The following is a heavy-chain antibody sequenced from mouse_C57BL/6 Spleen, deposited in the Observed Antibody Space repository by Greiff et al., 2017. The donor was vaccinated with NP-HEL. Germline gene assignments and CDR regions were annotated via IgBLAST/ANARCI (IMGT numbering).Heavy chain of an antibody. V-gene: IGHV14-2*01. CDR1: GFNIKDYY. CDR3: ASIYYGNPFDY. Sequence: EVQRVESGAELVKPGASVKLSCTASGFNIKDYYMHRVKQRTEQGLEWIGRIDPEDGETKYAPKFQGKATITADTSSNTAYLQLSSLTSEDTAVYYCASIYYGNPFDYWGQGTTLTVSS. CDR2: IDPEDGET. J-gene: IGHJ2*01. D-gene: IGHD2-1*01.